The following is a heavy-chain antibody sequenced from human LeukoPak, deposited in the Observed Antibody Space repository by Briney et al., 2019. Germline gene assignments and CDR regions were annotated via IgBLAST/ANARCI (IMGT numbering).Heavy chain of an antibody. D-gene: IGHD3-3*01. CDR3: ARDRGYYDFWSGYPVGYFDY. Sequence: ASVKVSCKASGYTFTSYGISWVRQAPGQGLEWMGWISAYNGNTNYAQKLQGRVIMTTDTSTSTAYMELRSLRSDDTAVYYCARDRGYYDFWSGYPVGYFDYWGQGTLVTVSS. CDR2: ISAYNGNT. CDR1: GYTFTSYG. V-gene: IGHV1-18*01. J-gene: IGHJ4*02.